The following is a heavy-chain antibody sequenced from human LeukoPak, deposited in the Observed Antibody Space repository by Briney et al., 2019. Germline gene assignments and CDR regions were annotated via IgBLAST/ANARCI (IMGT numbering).Heavy chain of an antibody. CDR3: ARAAYGDYVGDNLDY. CDR1: GFSLTSNY. D-gene: IGHD4-17*01. Sequence: ASVKVSCKASGFSLTSNYMHWVRQAPGQGLEWMGYMRPTDAYTGYAPKFQGRVTVTRDTSTNTVYMELSSLRSEDTAVYYCARAAYGDYVGDNLDYWGQGTLVTVSS. V-gene: IGHV1-46*01. CDR2: MRPTDAYT. J-gene: IGHJ4*02.